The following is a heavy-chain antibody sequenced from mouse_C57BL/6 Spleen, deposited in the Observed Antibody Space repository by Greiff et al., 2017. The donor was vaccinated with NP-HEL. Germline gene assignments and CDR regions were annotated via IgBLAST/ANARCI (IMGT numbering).Heavy chain of an antibody. Sequence: EVKLMESGPELVKPGASVKISCKASGYSFTGYYMNWVKQSPEKSLEWIGEINPSTGGTTYNQKFKAKATLTVDKSSSTAYMQLKSLTSEDSAVYYCAYGNSGYWGQGTTLTVSS. CDR3: AYGNSGY. D-gene: IGHD2-1*01. J-gene: IGHJ2*01. V-gene: IGHV1-42*01. CDR1: GYSFTGYY. CDR2: INPSTGGT.